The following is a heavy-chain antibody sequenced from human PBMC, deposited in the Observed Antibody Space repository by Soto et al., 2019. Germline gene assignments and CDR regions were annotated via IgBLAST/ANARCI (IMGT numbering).Heavy chain of an antibody. CDR1: GGTFSSYA. D-gene: IGHD2-2*01. CDR3: ARSQGSSTSLEIYYYYYYGMDV. Sequence: QVQLVQSGAEVEKPGSPVKVSCKASGGTFSSYAISWVRQAPGQGLEWMGGIIPISGTANYAQKFQGRVTITADESTSTDYMELSSLRSEDTAVYYCARSQGSSTSLEIYYYYYYGMDVWGQGTTVTVSS. J-gene: IGHJ6*02. CDR2: IIPISGTA. V-gene: IGHV1-69*01.